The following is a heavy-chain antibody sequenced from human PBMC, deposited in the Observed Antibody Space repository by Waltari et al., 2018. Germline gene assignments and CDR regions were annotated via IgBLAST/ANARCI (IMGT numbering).Heavy chain of an antibody. CDR2: IKEDGSVT. CDR1: GFTFRDNW. CDR3: ARRYSSGVDY. D-gene: IGHD6-19*01. V-gene: IGHV3-7*01. Sequence: EVQLVESGGGLVQPGWSLRLSCATSGFTFRDNWRNWVRQAPGKGQEGVANIKEDGSVTHYADSVKGRFTITRDNAKNSLYLKMNSLRAEDTAVYYCARRYSSGVDYGGQGTLVTVAS. J-gene: IGHJ4*02.